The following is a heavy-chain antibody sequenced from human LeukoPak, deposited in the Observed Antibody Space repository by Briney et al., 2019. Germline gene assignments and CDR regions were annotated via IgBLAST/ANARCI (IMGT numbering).Heavy chain of an antibody. V-gene: IGHV1-69*13. CDR2: IIPIFGTA. Sequence: ASVKVSCKASGGTFSSYAISWVRQAPGQGLEWMGGIIPIFGTANYAQKFQGRVTITADESTSTAYMELSSLRSEDTAVYYCARGALVEYYYDSSGFNGMDVWGQGTTVTVSS. D-gene: IGHD3-22*01. CDR1: GGTFSSYA. J-gene: IGHJ6*02. CDR3: ARGALVEYYYDSSGFNGMDV.